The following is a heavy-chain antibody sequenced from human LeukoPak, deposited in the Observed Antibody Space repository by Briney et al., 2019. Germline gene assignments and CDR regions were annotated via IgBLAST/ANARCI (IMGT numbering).Heavy chain of an antibody. D-gene: IGHD2-15*01. Sequence: ASVKVSCKASGYTFMNYDINWVRQAPGQGLEWMGWMNPKSGNTGYAQNFQGRVTMTRNASMSTAYMELRSLRSEDTAVCYCARGLRVVIGGSPPWYYFDYWGQGSLVTVSS. J-gene: IGHJ4*02. CDR2: MNPKSGNT. CDR3: ARGLRVVIGGSPPWYYFDY. V-gene: IGHV1-8*01. CDR1: GYTFMNYD.